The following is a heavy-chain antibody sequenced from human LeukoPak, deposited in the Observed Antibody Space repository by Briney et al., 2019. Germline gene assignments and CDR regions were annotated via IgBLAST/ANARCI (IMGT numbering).Heavy chain of an antibody. J-gene: IGHJ4*02. CDR1: GYSFTYYW. CDR3: ARHSSSWYYFDY. V-gene: IGHV5-51*01. CDR2: IYPGDSDT. Sequence: GESLKISCKGSGYSFTYYWIAWVRQMPGKGLEWMGIIYPGDSDTRYSPSFQGQVTISVYKSVSAAYLQWSSLKASDTAMYYCARHSSSWYYFDYWGQGTLVTVSS. D-gene: IGHD6-13*01.